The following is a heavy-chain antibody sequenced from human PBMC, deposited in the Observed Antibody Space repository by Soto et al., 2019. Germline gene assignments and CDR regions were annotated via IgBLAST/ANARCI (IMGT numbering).Heavy chain of an antibody. CDR2: IIPIFGTA. J-gene: IGHJ4*02. CDR3: AKSLRPGVWGSYPHVDY. CDR1: GGTFSSYA. Sequence: ASVKVSCKASGGTFSSYAISWVRQAPGQGLEWMGGIIPIFGTANYAQKFQGRVTITADESTSTAYMELSSLRSEDTAVYYCAKSLRPGVWGSYPHVDYWGQGTLVTV. V-gene: IGHV1-69*13. D-gene: IGHD3-16*02.